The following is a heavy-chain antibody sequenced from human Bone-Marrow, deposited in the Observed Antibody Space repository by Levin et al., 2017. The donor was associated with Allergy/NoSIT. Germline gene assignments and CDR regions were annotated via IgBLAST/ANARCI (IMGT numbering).Heavy chain of an antibody. CDR3: ARVSGVGISTSCSFDY. J-gene: IGHJ4*02. Sequence: PGGSLRLSCAASGFTFSSYSMNWVRQAPGKGLEWVSSISSSSSYIYYADSVKGRFTISRDNAKNSLYLQMNSLRAEDTAVYYCARVSGVGISTSCSFDYWGQGTLVTVSS. D-gene: IGHD2-2*01. V-gene: IGHV3-21*01. CDR1: GFTFSSYS. CDR2: ISSSSSYI.